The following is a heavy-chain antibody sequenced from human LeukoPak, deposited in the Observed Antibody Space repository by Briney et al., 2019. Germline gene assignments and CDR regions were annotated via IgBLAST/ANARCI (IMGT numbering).Heavy chain of an antibody. J-gene: IGHJ4*02. Sequence: SETLSLTCTVSGGSVSSTTYYWSWIRQPPGKGLEWIASINYSGSTYYNPSLKSRVTISVDTSENQFSLKLSSVTPADTAVYYCARYVVYGSGKYYFDYWGQGTLVTVSS. V-gene: IGHV4-39*01. D-gene: IGHD3-10*01. CDR1: GGSVSSTTYY. CDR3: ARYVVYGSGKYYFDY. CDR2: INYSGST.